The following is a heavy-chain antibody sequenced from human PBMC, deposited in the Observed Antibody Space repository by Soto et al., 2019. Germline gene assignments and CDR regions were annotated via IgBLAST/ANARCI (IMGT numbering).Heavy chain of an antibody. J-gene: IGHJ4*02. CDR1: GASISRDH. CDR3: ATYTSDGGGRGY. V-gene: IGHV4-59*08. D-gene: IGHD6-19*01. Sequence: QVQLQESGPGLVKPSETLSLTCTVSGASISRDHWNWIRQPPGKGLEWIGEYSGSTNYNPSLKSRVTIAVDTSKNQFSLKLSSVTAADTAVYCCATYTSDGGGRGYWGQGTLVTVSS. CDR2: EYSGST.